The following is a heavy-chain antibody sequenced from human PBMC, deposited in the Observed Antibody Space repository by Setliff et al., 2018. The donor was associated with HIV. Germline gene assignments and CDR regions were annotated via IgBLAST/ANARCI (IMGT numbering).Heavy chain of an antibody. CDR1: GGTFSSYA. CDR3: ASSQDAKLGLDAFDI. J-gene: IGHJ3*02. Sequence: SVKVSCKASGGTFSSYAISWVRQAPGQGLEWMGGIIPIFGTANYAQKFQGRVTITTDESTSTAYMELSSLRSEDTAVYYCASSQDAKLGLDAFDIWGQGTMVTVSS. D-gene: IGHD6-13*01. CDR2: IIPIFGTA. V-gene: IGHV1-69*05.